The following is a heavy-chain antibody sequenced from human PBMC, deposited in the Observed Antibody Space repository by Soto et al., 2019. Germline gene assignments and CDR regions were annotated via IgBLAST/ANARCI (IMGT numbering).Heavy chain of an antibody. CDR2: TYYNGNA. J-gene: IGHJ4*02. Sequence: QLQLQESGPGLVKPSETLSLTCTVSGASIDRSNYYWDWIRQPPGKGLEWIGTTYYNGNAYYNPSLKSRVTMSVDTSENQFSLKLISVTAADTAVYYCARHFVAVVIKGWGYWGQGTLVTVSS. V-gene: IGHV4-39*01. D-gene: IGHD3-22*01. CDR3: ARHFVAVVIKGWGY. CDR1: GASIDRSNYY.